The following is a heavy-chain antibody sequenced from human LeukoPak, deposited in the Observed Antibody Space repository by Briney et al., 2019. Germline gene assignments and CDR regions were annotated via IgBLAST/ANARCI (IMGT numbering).Heavy chain of an antibody. Sequence: EPSETLSLTCAVYGGSFSGYYWSWISQHPGKGMEWIGEINHSGSTNYNPSLKSRVTISVDTSKNQFSLKLSSVTAADTAVYYCARFIGSGWYGNWFDPWGQGTLVTVSS. V-gene: IGHV4-34*01. J-gene: IGHJ5*02. CDR2: INHSGST. CDR1: GGSFSGYY. CDR3: ARFIGSGWYGNWFDP. D-gene: IGHD6-19*01.